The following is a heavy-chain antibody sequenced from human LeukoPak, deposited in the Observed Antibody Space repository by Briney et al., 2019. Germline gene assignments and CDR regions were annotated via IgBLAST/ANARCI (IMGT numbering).Heavy chain of an antibody. J-gene: IGHJ3*02. D-gene: IGHD2-21*02. Sequence: VASGKLSCKPSGYTFTSYYIHWVRLGPGQGLGWMGIINPSGGTTSYARKFQDRVTMTRDTSTSTIYMELSSLRSEDTALYYCARDVAVVTATQAKAFDIWGQGTMVTVSS. CDR2: INPSGGTT. CDR3: ARDVAVVTATQAKAFDI. CDR1: GYTFTSYY. V-gene: IGHV1-46*01.